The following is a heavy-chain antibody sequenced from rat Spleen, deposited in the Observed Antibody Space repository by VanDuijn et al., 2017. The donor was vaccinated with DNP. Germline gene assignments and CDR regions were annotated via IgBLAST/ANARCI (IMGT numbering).Heavy chain of an antibody. CDR3: ARHGRRVFDY. CDR2: INHDGSIT. Sequence: EVQLVESGGGLVQPGNSLKLSCAASGFTFSNYAMAWVRQSPQKGLEWVATINHDGSITYYRDSVKGRFSLSRENGKRTLYLQMNSLRSEDMATYYCARHGRRVFDYWGQGVMVTVSS. J-gene: IGHJ2*01. D-gene: IGHD1-11*01. V-gene: IGHV5-17*01. CDR1: GFTFSNYA.